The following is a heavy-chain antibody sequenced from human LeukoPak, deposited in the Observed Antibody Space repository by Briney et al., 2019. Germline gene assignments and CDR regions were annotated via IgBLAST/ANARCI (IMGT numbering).Heavy chain of an antibody. CDR2: IYPGDSDT. V-gene: IGHV5-51*01. Sequence: GESLKISCKGSGYSFTSYWIGWVRQMPGKGLEWMGIIYPGDSDTRYSPSFQGQVTISADRSISTAYLQWSSLKASDTAMYYCARRDIVVVPAATGYAFDIWGQGTMVTVSS. D-gene: IGHD2-2*01. J-gene: IGHJ3*02. CDR1: GYSFTSYW. CDR3: ARRDIVVVPAATGYAFDI.